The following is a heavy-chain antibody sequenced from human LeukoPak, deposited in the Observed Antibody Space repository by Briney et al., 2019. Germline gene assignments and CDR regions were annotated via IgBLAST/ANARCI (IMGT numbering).Heavy chain of an antibody. CDR3: ARARSLWSDDSSGYYLDY. CDR2: ISSSSSYI. CDR1: GFTFSSYS. J-gene: IGHJ4*02. Sequence: GGSLRLSCAASGFTFSSYSMNWVRQAPGKGLEWVPSISSSSSYIYYADSVKGRFTISRDNAKNSLYLQMNSLRAEDTAVYYCARARSLWSDDSSGYYLDYWGQGTLVTVSS. D-gene: IGHD3-22*01. V-gene: IGHV3-21*01.